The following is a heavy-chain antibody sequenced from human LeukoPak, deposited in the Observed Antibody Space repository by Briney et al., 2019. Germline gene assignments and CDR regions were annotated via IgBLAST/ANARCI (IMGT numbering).Heavy chain of an antibody. Sequence: SVKVSCKASGFTFTSPAVQWVRQARGQRLEWIGWIVVGSGNTNYAQKFQERVTITRDMSTSTAYMELSSLRSEDTAVYYCAADPISSGWAYWGQGTLVTVSS. J-gene: IGHJ4*02. V-gene: IGHV1-58*01. CDR1: GFTFTSPA. CDR2: IVVGSGNT. CDR3: AADPISSGWAY. D-gene: IGHD6-19*01.